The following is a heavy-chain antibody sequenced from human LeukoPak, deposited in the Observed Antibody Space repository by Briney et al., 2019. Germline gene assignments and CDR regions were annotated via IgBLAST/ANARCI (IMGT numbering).Heavy chain of an antibody. Sequence: ASVKVSCKASGYTFTRYGISWVRQAPGQRLEWMGWISAYNGHTNYTQKLQGRVTMTTDTSTSTAYMELSSLRSEDTAVYYCARDQDDSGLFDYYYYMDVWGKGTTVTVSS. D-gene: IGHD3-22*01. CDR3: ARDQDDSGLFDYYYYMDV. V-gene: IGHV1-18*01. CDR2: ISAYNGHT. J-gene: IGHJ6*03. CDR1: GYTFTRYG.